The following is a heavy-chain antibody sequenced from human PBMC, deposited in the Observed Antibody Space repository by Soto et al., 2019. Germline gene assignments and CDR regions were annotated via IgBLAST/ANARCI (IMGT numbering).Heavy chain of an antibody. CDR3: ASLGYDSSEGYYYYGMDV. D-gene: IGHD3-22*01. CDR2: IYSGGST. V-gene: IGHV3-53*01. J-gene: IGHJ6*02. CDR1: GFTVSSNY. Sequence: PGGSLRLSCAASGFTVSSNYMSWVRQAPGKGLEWVSVIYSGGSTYYADSVKGRFTISRDNSKNTLYLQMNSLRAEDTAVYYCASLGYDSSEGYYYYGMDVWGQGTTVTVSS.